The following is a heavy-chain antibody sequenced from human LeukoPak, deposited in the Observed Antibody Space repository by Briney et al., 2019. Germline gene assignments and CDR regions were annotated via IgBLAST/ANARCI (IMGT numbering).Heavy chain of an antibody. CDR3: AKGVGYSYGYYMDV. V-gene: IGHV3-74*01. CDR1: GFNFSSYW. D-gene: IGHD5-18*01. CDR2: INSDGSST. Sequence: GGSLRLSCAASGFNFSSYWMHWVRQAPGKGLVWVSRINSDGSSTSYADSAKGRFTISRDNAKNTLYLQMNSLRAEDTAVYWCAKGVGYSYGYYMDVWGKGTTVTISS. J-gene: IGHJ6*03.